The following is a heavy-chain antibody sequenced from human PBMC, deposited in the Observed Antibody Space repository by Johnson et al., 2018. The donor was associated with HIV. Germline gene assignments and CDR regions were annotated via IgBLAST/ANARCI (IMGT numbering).Heavy chain of an antibody. D-gene: IGHD3-22*01. J-gene: IGHJ3*02. CDR2: ISWNSSST. CDR3: ARDTTMIVVSDAFDI. CDR1: GFTFDDYG. V-gene: IGHV3-20*04. Sequence: VQLVESGGGVVRPGGSLRLSCAASGFTFDDYGMSWVRQAPGKGLEWVSGISWNSSSTGYADSVKGRFTISRDNAKNSLYLQMNSLRAEDTALYYCARDTTMIVVSDAFDIWGQGTMVTVSS.